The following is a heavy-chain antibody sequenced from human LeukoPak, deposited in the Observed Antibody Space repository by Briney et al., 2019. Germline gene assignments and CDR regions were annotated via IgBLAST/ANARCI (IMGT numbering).Heavy chain of an antibody. D-gene: IGHD4-11*01. V-gene: IGHV1-18*04. Sequence: ASVKVSCKASGYTFTSYGISWERQAPGQGLEWMGWISTYNGNTNYVQKFQGRVTMTTDTSTRTAYMELRSLRSDDTAVYYCARLIALQGLDYWGQGTLVTVSS. CDR2: ISTYNGNT. CDR1: GYTFTSYG. J-gene: IGHJ4*02. CDR3: ARLIALQGLDY.